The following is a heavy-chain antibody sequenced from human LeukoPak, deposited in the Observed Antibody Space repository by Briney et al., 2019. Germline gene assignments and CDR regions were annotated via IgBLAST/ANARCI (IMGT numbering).Heavy chain of an antibody. V-gene: IGHV4-31*03. CDR3: ARDENGDYGYGMDV. CDR2: IYYSGST. J-gene: IGHJ6*02. CDR1: GGSISSGGYY. Sequence: SQTLSLTCTVSGGSISSGGYYWSWIRQHPGKGLEWIGYIYYSGSTYYNPSLKSRVTMSVDTSKNQFSLKLSSVTAADTAVYYCARDENGDYGYGMDVWGQGTTVTVSS. D-gene: IGHD4-17*01.